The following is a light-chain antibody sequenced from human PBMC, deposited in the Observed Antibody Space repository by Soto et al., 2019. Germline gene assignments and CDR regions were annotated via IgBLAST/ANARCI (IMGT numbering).Light chain of an antibody. CDR3: QQYNNWWT. CDR1: QSVSSS. CDR2: GAS. J-gene: IGKJ1*01. V-gene: IGKV3-15*01. Sequence: EIMMTPSPATLSVSPGERATLSCRASQSVSSSLAWYQQKPGQAPRLLIYGASTRATGIPARFSGSGSGTEFTLTINSLQSEDFAVYYCQQYNNWWTFGQGTKVDIK.